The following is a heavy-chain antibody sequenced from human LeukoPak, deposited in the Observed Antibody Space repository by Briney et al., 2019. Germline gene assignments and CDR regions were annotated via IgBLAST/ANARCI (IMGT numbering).Heavy chain of an antibody. D-gene: IGHD3-10*01. Sequence: GGSLRLSCAASGFTFSDYYMSWIRQAPGKGLEWVSYISSRENTIYYADSVKGRFTISRDSAKNSLYLQMNSLRADDTAAYYCARVPRYGSGSYYILDHWGQGTLVTVSS. J-gene: IGHJ4*02. CDR1: GFTFSDYY. V-gene: IGHV3-11*01. CDR2: ISSRENTI. CDR3: ARVPRYGSGSYYILDH.